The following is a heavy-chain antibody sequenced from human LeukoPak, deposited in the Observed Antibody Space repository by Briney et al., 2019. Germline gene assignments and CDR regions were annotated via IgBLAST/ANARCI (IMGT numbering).Heavy chain of an antibody. J-gene: IGHJ4*02. D-gene: IGHD3-22*01. V-gene: IGHV4-38-2*02. CDR2: IYQSGRT. CDR1: GYSISSGDY. CDR3: ARFRTNDTSGYYGGSFDY. Sequence: PSETLSLTCTVSGYSISSGDYWGWIRQPPGKGLEWIGNIYQSGRTYYNPSLKSRVTISVDTSKNQFSLKLSSVTAAVTAVYYCARFRTNDTSGYYGGSFDYWGQGTLVTVSS.